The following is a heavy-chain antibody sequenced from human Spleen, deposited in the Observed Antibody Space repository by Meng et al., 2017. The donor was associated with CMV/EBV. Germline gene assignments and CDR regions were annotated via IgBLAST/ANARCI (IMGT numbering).Heavy chain of an antibody. CDR1: GFTFDDYG. D-gene: IGHD4-11*01. CDR3: AREITTLNWFDT. Sequence: GGSLRLSCAASGFTFDDYGMSWVRQAPGKGLEWVSGINWNGGIRHYADAVQGRFTISRDNGKNFVYLQLNRLRAEDTAFYYCAREITTLNWFDTWGQGTRVTVSS. J-gene: IGHJ5*02. V-gene: IGHV3-20*04. CDR2: INWNGGIR.